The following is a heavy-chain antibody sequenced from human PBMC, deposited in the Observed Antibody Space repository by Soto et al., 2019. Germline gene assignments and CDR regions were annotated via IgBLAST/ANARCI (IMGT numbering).Heavy chain of an antibody. D-gene: IGHD2-15*01. J-gene: IGHJ3*02. V-gene: IGHV3-23*01. CDR1: GFTFSSYA. Sequence: EVQLLESGGGLVQPGGSLRLSCAASGFTFSSYAMSWVRQAPGKGLEWVSAISGSGGSTYYAESVKGRFTISRDNSKNTLYLQMNSLRAEDTAVYYCAKTVRYCSGGSCSRPDAFDIWGQGTMVTVSS. CDR2: ISGSGGST. CDR3: AKTVRYCSGGSCSRPDAFDI.